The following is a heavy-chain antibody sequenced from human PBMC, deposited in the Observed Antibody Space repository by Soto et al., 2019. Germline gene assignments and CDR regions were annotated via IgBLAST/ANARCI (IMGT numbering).Heavy chain of an antibody. D-gene: IGHD4-17*01. CDR1: GGSISPVGYY. Sequence: QVQLQESGPGLVKPSQTLSLTCTVSGGSISPVGYYWTWIRQNPGKGLAWIGYIYYCGSTYYNPSRKSRVTISVDTSKNQFSLKLNSVTAADTAVYYCARSLSVTLFDNWGQGTLVTVSS. V-gene: IGHV4-31*03. CDR2: IYYCGST. CDR3: ARSLSVTLFDN. J-gene: IGHJ4*02.